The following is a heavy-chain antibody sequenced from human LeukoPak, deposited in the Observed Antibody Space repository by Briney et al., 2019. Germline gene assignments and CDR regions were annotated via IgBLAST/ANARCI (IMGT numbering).Heavy chain of an antibody. J-gene: IGHJ4*02. D-gene: IGHD2-21*02. CDR3: ASATCGGDCYPPGDIDY. CDR2: INPSGGST. V-gene: IGHV1-46*01. CDR1: GYTFTSYY. Sequence: RASVKVSCKASGYTFTSYYMHWVRQAPGQGLEWMGIINPSGGSTSYAQKFQGRVTMTRDTSTSTVYMELSSLRSEDTAVYYCASATCGGDCYPPGDIDYWGQGTLVTVSS.